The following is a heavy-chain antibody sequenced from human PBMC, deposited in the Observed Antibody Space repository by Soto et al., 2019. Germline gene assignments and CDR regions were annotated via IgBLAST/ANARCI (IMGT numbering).Heavy chain of an antibody. CDR1: GYTFTSYG. V-gene: IGHV1-18*01. CDR3: ARDAGWQQLVNWFDP. J-gene: IGHJ5*02. D-gene: IGHD6-13*01. CDR2: ISAYNGNT. Sequence: GASVKVSCKASGYTFTSYGISWVRQAPGQGLEWMGWISAYNGNTNYAQKLQGRVTMTTDTSTSTAYMELRSLRSEDTAVYYCARDAGWQQLVNWFDPWGQGTLVTVSS.